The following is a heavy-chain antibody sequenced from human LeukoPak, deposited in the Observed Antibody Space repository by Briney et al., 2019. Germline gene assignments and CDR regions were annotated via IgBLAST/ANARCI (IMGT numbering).Heavy chain of an antibody. Sequence: SETLSLTCAVYGRSFSGYYWSWILQPPGKGLEWIGEINHSGSTNYNPALKSRVTISVDTSKNQFSLKLSSVTAADTAVYYCARYRLELRNYYFDYWGQGTLVTVSS. J-gene: IGHJ4*02. CDR2: INHSGST. V-gene: IGHV4-34*01. CDR3: ARYRLELRNYYFDY. D-gene: IGHD1-7*01. CDR1: GRSFSGYY.